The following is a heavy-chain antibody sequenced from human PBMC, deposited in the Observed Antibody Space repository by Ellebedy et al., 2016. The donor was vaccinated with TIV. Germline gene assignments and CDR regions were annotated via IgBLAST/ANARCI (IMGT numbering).Heavy chain of an antibody. D-gene: IGHD5-12*01. CDR3: ATALAYSAHHYGFLGIH. CDR2: FDPGDDET. CDR1: GNTLTELS. Sequence: AASVKVSCKVFGNTLTELSMHWVRQAPGKGLEWMGGFDPGDDETVYAQKFQGRVTMTEDSSTDTASMELRGRRSEDTAVYYCATALAYSAHHYGFLGIHWGQGTLVTVSS. J-gene: IGHJ4*02. V-gene: IGHV1-24*01.